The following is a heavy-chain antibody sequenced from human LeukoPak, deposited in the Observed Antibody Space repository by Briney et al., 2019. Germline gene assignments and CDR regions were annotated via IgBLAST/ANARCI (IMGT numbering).Heavy chain of an antibody. V-gene: IGHV4-39*07. D-gene: IGHD3-22*01. CDR1: GGSISSSSYY. CDR2: IYYSGST. CDR3: ARPYSYDSGGYYYMDV. Sequence: SETLSLTCTVSGGSISSSSYYWGWIRQPPGKGLEWIGSIYYSGSTYYNPSLKSRVTISVDTSKNQFSLKLSSVTAADTAVYYCARPYSYDSGGYYYMDVWGKGTTVTVSS. J-gene: IGHJ6*03.